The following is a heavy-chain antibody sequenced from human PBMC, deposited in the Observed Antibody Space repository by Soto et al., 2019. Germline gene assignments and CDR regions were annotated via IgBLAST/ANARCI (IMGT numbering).Heavy chain of an antibody. V-gene: IGHV4-39*01. D-gene: IGHD6-13*01. J-gene: IGHJ5*02. Sequence: TLSLTCTVSGGSISSSSYYWGWIRQPPGKGLEWIGSIYYSGSTYYNPSLKSRVTISVDTSKNQFSLKLSSVTAADTAVYYCARQGYPGIAAAGDNWFDPWGQGTLVTVSS. CDR3: ARQGYPGIAAAGDNWFDP. CDR2: IYYSGST. CDR1: GGSISSSSYY.